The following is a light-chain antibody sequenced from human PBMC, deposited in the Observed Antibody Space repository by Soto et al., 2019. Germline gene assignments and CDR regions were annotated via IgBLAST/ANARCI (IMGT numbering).Light chain of an antibody. Sequence: QSVRTQPPSASGTPGQRVTISCSGSSSNIGSNTVNWYQQLPGTAPKLLIYRYDQRPSGVPDRFSGSKSYTSASLAISGLQSEDEADYYCAAWDDSLNGVVFGGGTKLTVL. CDR2: RYD. J-gene: IGLJ2*01. CDR1: SSNIGSNT. V-gene: IGLV1-44*01. CDR3: AAWDDSLNGVV.